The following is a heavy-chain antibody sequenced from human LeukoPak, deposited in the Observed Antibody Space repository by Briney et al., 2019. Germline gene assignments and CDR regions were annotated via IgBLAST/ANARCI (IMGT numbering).Heavy chain of an antibody. CDR2: ISSSGGTT. V-gene: IGHV3-23*01. D-gene: IGHD6-19*01. CDR3: AKAGIAVPATPEY. CDR1: GFTFSSYA. Sequence: GGSLRLSCAASGFTFSSYAMSWVRQAPGKGLEWVSVISSSGGTTYYSDSVKGRFIISRDNSKNTLYLQMDSLRAEDTAVYYCAKAGIAVPATPEYCGQGTQVTVSS. J-gene: IGHJ4*02.